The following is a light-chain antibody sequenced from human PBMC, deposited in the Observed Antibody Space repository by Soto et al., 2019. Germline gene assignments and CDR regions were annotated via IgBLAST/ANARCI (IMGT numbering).Light chain of an antibody. CDR3: SSYAGTHIV. V-gene: IGLV2-8*01. CDR2: DVT. Sequence: QSALTQPPSASGSAGQSVAISCTGTSSDVGGYDYVSWYQQHPGKAPKLMIYDVTKRPSGVPDRFSGSKSGNTASLTVSGLQAEDEADYYCSSYAGTHIVFGTGTKVTVL. CDR1: SSDVGGYDY. J-gene: IGLJ1*01.